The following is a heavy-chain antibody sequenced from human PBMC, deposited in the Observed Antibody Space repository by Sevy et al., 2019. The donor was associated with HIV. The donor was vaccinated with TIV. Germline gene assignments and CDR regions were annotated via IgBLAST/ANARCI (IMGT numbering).Heavy chain of an antibody. J-gene: IGHJ6*02. CDR1: GFTFSSYE. Sequence: GGSLRLSCAASGFTFSSYEMNRVRQAPGKGLEWVSYISSSGSTIYYADSVKGRFTISRDNAKNSLYLQMNSLRAEDTAVYYCARGEYDSSGYLTSYYYYYGMDVWGQGTTVTVSS. V-gene: IGHV3-48*03. D-gene: IGHD3-22*01. CDR3: ARGEYDSSGYLTSYYYYYGMDV. CDR2: ISSSGSTI.